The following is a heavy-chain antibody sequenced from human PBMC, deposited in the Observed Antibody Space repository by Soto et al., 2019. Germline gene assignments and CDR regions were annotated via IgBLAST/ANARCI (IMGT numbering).Heavy chain of an antibody. CDR1: GFTFSSYA. D-gene: IGHD1-1*01. CDR3: ARDLRRSTSSSNKNYYYYYGMDV. Sequence: GGSLRLSCAASGFTFSSYAMHWVRQAPGKGLEWVAVISYDGSNKYYADSVKGRFTISRDNSKNTLYLQMNSLRAEDTAVYYCARDLRRSTSSSNKNYYYYYGMDVWGQGTTVTVSS. CDR2: ISYDGSNK. V-gene: IGHV3-30-3*01. J-gene: IGHJ6*02.